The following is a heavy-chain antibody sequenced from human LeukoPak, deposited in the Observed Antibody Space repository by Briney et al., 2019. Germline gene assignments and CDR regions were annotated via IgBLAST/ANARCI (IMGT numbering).Heavy chain of an antibody. Sequence: SETLSLTCSVSGASVNSRDSYWAWVRQSPGKGLEWVGTITYTATTYSNPSLKSRFTLSLDTSKDQFSLNLNSVSAADTAVYYCVRHKVPAARTHLDLWGQGTLVIVSS. D-gene: IGHD2-2*01. J-gene: IGHJ4*02. CDR2: ITYTATT. V-gene: IGHV4-39*07. CDR1: GASVNSRDSY. CDR3: VRHKVPAARTHLDL.